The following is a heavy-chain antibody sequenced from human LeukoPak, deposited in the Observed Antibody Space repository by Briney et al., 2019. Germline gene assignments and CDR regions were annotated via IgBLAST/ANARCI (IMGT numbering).Heavy chain of an antibody. J-gene: IGHJ4*02. D-gene: IGHD2-15*01. CDR3: ARAHLYCSGGSCYSDY. V-gene: IGHV3-21*01. CDR1: GFTFSSYS. CDR2: ISSSSSYI. Sequence: GGSLRLSCAASGFTFSSYSMNWVRQAPGKGLEWVSSISSSSSYIYYADSVKGRFTISRDNAKNSLYLQMNSLRAEDTAVSYCARAHLYCSGGSCYSDYWGQGTLVTVSS.